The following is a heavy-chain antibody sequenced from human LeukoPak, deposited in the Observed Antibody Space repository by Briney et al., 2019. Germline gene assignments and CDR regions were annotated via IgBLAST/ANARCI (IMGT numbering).Heavy chain of an antibody. Sequence: GGSLRLSCAASGFTFSSYSMNWVRQAPGKGLEWVSSISSSSSYIYYADSVKGRFTISRDNANNSLYLQMNSLRAEDTAVYYCARDPVATITPFDYWGQGTLVTASS. CDR2: ISSSSSYI. CDR3: ARDPVATITPFDY. J-gene: IGHJ4*02. CDR1: GFTFSSYS. D-gene: IGHD5-12*01. V-gene: IGHV3-21*01.